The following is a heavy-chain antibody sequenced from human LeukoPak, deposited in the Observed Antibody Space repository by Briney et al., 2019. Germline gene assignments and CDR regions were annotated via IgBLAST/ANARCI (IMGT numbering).Heavy chain of an antibody. CDR2: INTNTGNP. Sequence: ASVKVSCKASGYTFTSYAMNWVRQAPGQGLEWMGWINTNTGNPTYAQGFTGRFVFSLDTSVSTAYLQISSLKAEDTAVYYCARLSGFGEIDAFDIWGQGTMVTVSS. D-gene: IGHD3-10*01. CDR1: GYTFTSYA. V-gene: IGHV7-4-1*02. J-gene: IGHJ3*02. CDR3: ARLSGFGEIDAFDI.